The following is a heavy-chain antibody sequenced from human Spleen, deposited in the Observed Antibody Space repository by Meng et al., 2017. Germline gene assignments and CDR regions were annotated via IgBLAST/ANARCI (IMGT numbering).Heavy chain of an antibody. D-gene: IGHD6-19*01. CDR1: GGSISTSGYY. J-gene: IGHJ5*02. CDR2: IGHSGFT. CDR3: VRSSGWVRTGFDP. Sequence: QLQLQESGPGLVKPSGALSLTCSVSGGSISTSGYYWGWIRQPPGKGLEWIGSIGHSGFTYYTPSLKSRVTVSIDTSKSQFSLKLTSVTAADTAVYYCVRSSGWVRTGFDPWGQGTLVTVSS. V-gene: IGHV4-39*01.